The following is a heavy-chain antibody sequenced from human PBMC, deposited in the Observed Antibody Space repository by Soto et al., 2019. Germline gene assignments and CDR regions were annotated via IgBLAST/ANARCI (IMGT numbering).Heavy chain of an antibody. Sequence: PSETLSLTGAVYGGSFSGYYWSWIRQPPGKGLEWIGEINHSGSTNYNPSLKSRATISVDTSKNKFSLKLSSVTAADTAVYYCARGPHLRYLAYYLDYWGQGTLVTVAS. V-gene: IGHV4-34*01. CDR1: GGSFSGYY. D-gene: IGHD3-9*01. J-gene: IGHJ4*02. CDR2: INHSGST. CDR3: ARGPHLRYLAYYLDY.